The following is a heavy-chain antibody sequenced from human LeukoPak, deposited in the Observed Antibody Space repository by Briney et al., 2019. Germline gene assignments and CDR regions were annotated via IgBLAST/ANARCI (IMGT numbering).Heavy chain of an antibody. V-gene: IGHV3-33*01. D-gene: IGHD5-12*01. CDR2: IWYDGSNK. CDR3: TRDSGYNAFDI. J-gene: IGHJ3*02. Sequence: GGSLRLSCAASGFTFSSYGMHWVRQAPGKGLEWVAVIWYDGSNKYYADSVKGRFTISRDNSKNTLYLQMNSLRGEDTAVYYCTRDSGYNAFDIWGQGTMVTVSS. CDR1: GFTFSSYG.